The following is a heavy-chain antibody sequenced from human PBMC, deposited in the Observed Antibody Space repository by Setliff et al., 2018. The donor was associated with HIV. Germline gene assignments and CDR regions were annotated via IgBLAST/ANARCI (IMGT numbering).Heavy chain of an antibody. D-gene: IGHD2-8*01. CDR2: INEGGNEK. CDR3: AALSLRTNSVYGIISTRFDP. V-gene: IGHV3-7*03. J-gene: IGHJ5*02. CDR1: GFVFSDFW. Sequence: GESLRLSCAAPGFVFSDFWMSWARQAPGKGLEWVANINEGGNEKYYVGSVKGRFTIPRDNAKNSLYLQMNSLRADDTAVYYCAALSLRTNSVYGIISTRFDPWGQGALVTVSS.